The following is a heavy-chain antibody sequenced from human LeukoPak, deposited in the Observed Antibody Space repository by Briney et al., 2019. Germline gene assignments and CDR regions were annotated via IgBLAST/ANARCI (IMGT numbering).Heavy chain of an antibody. D-gene: IGHD6-13*01. CDR1: GGSFSGYY. CDR3: ARARYSSSWFDY. CDR2: INHSGST. Sequence: MTSETLSLTCAVYGGSFSGYYWSWIRQPPGKGLEWIGEINHSGSTNYNPSLKSRVTISVDTSKNQFSLKLSSVTAADTAVYYCARARYSSSWFDYWGQGTLVTVSS. J-gene: IGHJ4*02. V-gene: IGHV4-34*01.